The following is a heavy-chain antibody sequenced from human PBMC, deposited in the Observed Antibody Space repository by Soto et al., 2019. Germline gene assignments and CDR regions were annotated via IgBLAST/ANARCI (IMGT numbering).Heavy chain of an antibody. J-gene: IGHJ4*02. CDR2: IDTDGSST. D-gene: IGHD4-17*01. Sequence: EVQLVESGGGLVQPGGSLRLSCAASGFTFSSYWMHWVRQAPGKGLVWVAHIDTDGSSTSYADSVKGRFTISRDNAKNTLYLQMNSLRAEDTAVYYCARDLGTVTTLDYWGQGTLVTVSS. CDR1: GFTFSSYW. CDR3: ARDLGTVTTLDY. V-gene: IGHV3-74*01.